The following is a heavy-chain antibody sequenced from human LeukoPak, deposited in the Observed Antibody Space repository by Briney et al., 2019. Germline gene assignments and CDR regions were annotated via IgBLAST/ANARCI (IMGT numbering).Heavy chain of an antibody. CDR2: IYYSGST. CDR1: GGSISSYY. D-gene: IGHD3-3*01. J-gene: IGHJ4*02. Sequence: SETLSLTCTVSGGSISSYYWSWIRQPPGKGLEWIGYIYYSGSTNYNPSLKSRVTISVDTSKNQFSLKLSSVTAADTVVYYCAGGDFHVDYWGQGTLVTVSS. CDR3: AGGDFHVDY. V-gene: IGHV4-59*01.